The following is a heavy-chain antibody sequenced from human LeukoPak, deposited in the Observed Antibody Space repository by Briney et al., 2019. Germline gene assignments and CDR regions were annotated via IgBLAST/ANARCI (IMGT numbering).Heavy chain of an antibody. D-gene: IGHD6-19*01. V-gene: IGHV1-18*01. J-gene: IGHJ4*02. Sequence: ASVKVSCKASGYTFTSYGISWVRQAPGQGLEWMGWISAYNGNTNYAQKLQGRVTMTTDTSTSTAYMELRSLRSDDTAVYYCARGQGQAIRAIAVAGTFDYWGQGTLVTVSS. CDR2: ISAYNGNT. CDR3: ARGQGQAIRAIAVAGTFDY. CDR1: GYTFTSYG.